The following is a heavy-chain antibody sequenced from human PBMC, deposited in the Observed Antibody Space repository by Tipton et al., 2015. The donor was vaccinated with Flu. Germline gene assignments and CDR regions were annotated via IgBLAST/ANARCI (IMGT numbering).Heavy chain of an antibody. CDR2: LYTDGST. D-gene: IGHD6-19*01. V-gene: IGHV4-38-2*01. J-gene: IGHJ5*02. CDR1: DYSISSGYY. CDR3: ARGGIAVAATGNWFDP. Sequence: TLSLTCAVSDYSISSGYYWGWIRQPPGKGLEWIGRLYTDGSTNYNPSLKSRVTISVDMSRNQFSLKLSSVTAADTAVYYCARGGIAVAATGNWFDPWGQGTLVTVSS.